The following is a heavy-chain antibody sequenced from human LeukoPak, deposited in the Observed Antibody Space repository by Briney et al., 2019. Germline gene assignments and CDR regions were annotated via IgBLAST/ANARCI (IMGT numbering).Heavy chain of an antibody. CDR1: GYTFTSYD. D-gene: IGHD3-22*01. CDR2: MNPNSGNT. V-gene: IGHV1-8*01. Sequence: ASVKVSCKASGYTFTSYDINWVRPATGQGLEWMGWMNPNSGNTGYAQKFQGRVTMTRNTSISTAYMELSSLRSEDTAVYYCEKRPGYDGSGYHAYWGEEPLVTVSS. CDR3: EKRPGYDGSGYHAY. J-gene: IGHJ4*02.